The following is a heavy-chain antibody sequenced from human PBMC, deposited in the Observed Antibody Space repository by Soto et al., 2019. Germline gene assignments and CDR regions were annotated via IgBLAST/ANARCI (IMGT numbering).Heavy chain of an antibody. V-gene: IGHV3-33*08. J-gene: IGHJ4*02. CDR2: ISYLGTKT. Sequence: QVQLVESGGGVVQPGMSLRLSCADSGFTFSEYDMHWVRQAPGKGLEWVALISYLGTKTDYADSVKGRFTISRDNFKKTVSLHMESLRAEDSDVYFCARTDTGGTYFEFWGRGTLVTVSS. CDR3: ARTDTGGTYFEF. CDR1: GFTFSEYD. D-gene: IGHD3-16*01.